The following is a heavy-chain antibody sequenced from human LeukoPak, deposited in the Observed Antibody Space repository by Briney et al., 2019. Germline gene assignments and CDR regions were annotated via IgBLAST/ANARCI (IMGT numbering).Heavy chain of an antibody. CDR3: ASSLSSGWGPVDDY. D-gene: IGHD6-19*01. J-gene: IGHJ4*02. V-gene: IGHV3-33*01. CDR2: IWFDGSNE. CDR1: GFLLRGYG. Sequence: GGSLRLSCRASGFLLRGYGMHWVRQAPDKGLEWVAVIWFDGSNEYYADSVKGRFTISRDNSKNTLYLQMNSLRAEDTGVYYCASSLSSGWGPVDDYWGQGIMVTVSS.